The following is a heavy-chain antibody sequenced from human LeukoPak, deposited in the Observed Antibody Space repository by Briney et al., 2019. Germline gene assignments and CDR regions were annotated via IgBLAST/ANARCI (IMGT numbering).Heavy chain of an antibody. V-gene: IGHV3-30*04. CDR2: ISYDGSNK. D-gene: IGHD6-13*01. Sequence: GGSLRLSCAASGFTFSSYAVHWVRQAPGKGLEWVAVISYDGSNKYYADSVKGRFTISRDNSKNTLYLQMNSLRAEDTAVYYCARRHFQGSSPTTVDYWGQGTLVTVSS. J-gene: IGHJ4*02. CDR1: GFTFSSYA. CDR3: ARRHFQGSSPTTVDY.